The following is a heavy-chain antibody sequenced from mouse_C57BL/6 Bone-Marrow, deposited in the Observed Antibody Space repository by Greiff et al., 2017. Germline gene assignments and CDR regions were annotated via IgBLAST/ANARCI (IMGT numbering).Heavy chain of an antibody. D-gene: IGHD2-3*01. CDR1: GYTFTSYW. Sequence: VQLQQPGAELVRPGSSVKLSCKVSGYTFTSYWMDWVKQRPGQGLEWIGNIYPSDSETHYNQKFKDKATLTVDKSSSTAYMQLSSLTSEDSAVYYCARSGYDGYYYWGQGTTLTVSS. V-gene: IGHV1-61*01. CDR3: ARSGYDGYYY. J-gene: IGHJ2*01. CDR2: IYPSDSET.